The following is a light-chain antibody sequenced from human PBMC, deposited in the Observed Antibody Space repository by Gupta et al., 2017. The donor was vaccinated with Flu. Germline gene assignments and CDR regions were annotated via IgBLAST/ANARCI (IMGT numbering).Light chain of an antibody. CDR1: QSVSSSY. CDR3: QQYASGNT. J-gene: IGKJ2*01. V-gene: IGKV3-20*01. CDR2: GAS. Sequence: GESATLSCRASQSVSSSYLAWYQQKPGQAPRLLIYGASSRATGIPDRFSGSGSGTDFTLTISRLEPEDFAVYYCQQYASGNTFGQGTKLEIK.